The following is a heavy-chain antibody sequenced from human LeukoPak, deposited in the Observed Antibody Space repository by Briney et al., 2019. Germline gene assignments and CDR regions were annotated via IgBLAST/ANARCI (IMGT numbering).Heavy chain of an antibody. CDR3: ARAQFLEWLLEYYFDY. CDR1: GFTVSSNY. V-gene: IGHV3-53*01. J-gene: IGHJ4*02. D-gene: IGHD3-3*01. Sequence: GGSLRLSCAASGFTVSSNYMSWVRQAPGKGLEWVSVIYSGGSTYYADSVKGRFTISRDNSKNTLYLQMNSLRAEDTAVYYCARAQFLEWLLEYYFDYWGQGTLVTVSS. CDR2: IYSGGST.